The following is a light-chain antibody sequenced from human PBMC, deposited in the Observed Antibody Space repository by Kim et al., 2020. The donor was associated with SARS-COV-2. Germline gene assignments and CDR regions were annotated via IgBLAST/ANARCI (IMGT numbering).Light chain of an antibody. Sequence: SYELTQPPSVSVSPGQTARITCSGDKLGDKYACWYQQKPGQSPVLVIYQDSKRPSGIPERFSGSNSGNTATLTISGTQAMDEADYYCQAWDSSGVFGGGTQLTVL. J-gene: IGLJ3*02. CDR2: QDS. CDR3: QAWDSSGV. V-gene: IGLV3-1*01. CDR1: KLGDKY.